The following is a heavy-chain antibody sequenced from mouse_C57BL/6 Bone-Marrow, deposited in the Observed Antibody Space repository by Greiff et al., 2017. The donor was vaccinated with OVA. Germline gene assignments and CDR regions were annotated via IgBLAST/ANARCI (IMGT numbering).Heavy chain of an antibody. CDR3: ARDDDYAGDWYFDV. D-gene: IGHD2-4*01. CDR1: GFSINSDCY. V-gene: IGHV3-3*01. CDR2: TFYSGIT. Sequence: EVKVVESGPSLVRPSQTLSLTCTVTGFSINSDCYWIWIRQFPGNKLEYIGYTFYSGITYYNPSLESRTYITRDTSKNQFSLKLSSVTTEDTATYYCARDDDYAGDWYFDVWGTGTTVTVSS. J-gene: IGHJ1*03.